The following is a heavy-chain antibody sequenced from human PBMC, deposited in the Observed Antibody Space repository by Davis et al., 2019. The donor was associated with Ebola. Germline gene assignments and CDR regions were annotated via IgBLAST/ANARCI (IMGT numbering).Heavy chain of an antibody. CDR2: IYYSGST. Sequence: MPSETLSLTCTVSGGSISSYYWGWIRQPPGKGLEWIGSIYYSGSTYYNPSLKSRVTISVDTSKNQFSLKLSSVTAADTAVYYCAGGRFLEWLFDYWGQGTLVTVSS. V-gene: IGHV4-39*01. CDR1: GGSISSYY. CDR3: AGGRFLEWLFDY. D-gene: IGHD3-3*01. J-gene: IGHJ4*02.